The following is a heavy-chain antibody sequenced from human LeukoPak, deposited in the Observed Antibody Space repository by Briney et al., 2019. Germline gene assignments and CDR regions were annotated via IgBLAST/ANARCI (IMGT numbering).Heavy chain of an antibody. CDR2: IYYSGST. Sequence: PSETLSLTCTVSGGSISSYYWSWIRQPPGKGLEWSGYIYYSGSTNYNPSLMSRATISVDTSKNQFSLKLSSVTAADTAVYYCARQGGGFWYFDLWGRGTLVTVSS. J-gene: IGHJ2*01. V-gene: IGHV4-59*08. CDR3: ARQGGGFWYFDL. CDR1: GGSISSYY. D-gene: IGHD6-25*01.